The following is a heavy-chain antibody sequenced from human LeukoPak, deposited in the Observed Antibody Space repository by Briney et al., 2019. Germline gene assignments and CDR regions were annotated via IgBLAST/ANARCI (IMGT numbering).Heavy chain of an antibody. V-gene: IGHV4-30-4*01. J-gene: IGHJ5*02. CDR3: ARPYYYDSRIDP. D-gene: IGHD3-22*01. CDR1: GGSISSGDYY. Sequence: SETMSLTCTVSGGSISSGDYYWSWIRQPPGKGLEWIAYMYYSGSTYYNPSLKSRVTMSADTSKNQLSLKLSSVTAADTAVYYCARPYYYDSRIDPWGQGILVTVSS. CDR2: MYYSGST.